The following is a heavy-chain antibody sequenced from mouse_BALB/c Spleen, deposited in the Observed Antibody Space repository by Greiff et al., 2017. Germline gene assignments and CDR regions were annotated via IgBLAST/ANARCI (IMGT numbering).Heavy chain of an antibody. J-gene: IGHJ2*01. CDR1: GFNIKDTY. V-gene: IGHV14-3*02. D-gene: IGHD2-3*01. CDR2: IDPANGNT. Sequence: EVQLQQSGAELVKPGASVKLSCTASGFNIKDTYMHWVKQRPEQGLEWIGRIDPANGNTKYDPKFQGKATITADTSSNTAYLQLSSLTSEDTAVYYCAIYDGYYVPDYWGQGTTLTVSS. CDR3: AIYDGYYVPDY.